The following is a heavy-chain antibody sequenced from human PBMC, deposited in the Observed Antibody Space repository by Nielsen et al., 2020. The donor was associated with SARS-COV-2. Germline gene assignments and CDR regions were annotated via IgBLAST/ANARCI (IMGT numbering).Heavy chain of an antibody. D-gene: IGHD2-2*01. CDR2: VHYSGST. CDR1: GGSISYY. J-gene: IGHJ3*02. Sequence: SETLSLTCTVSGGSISYYWSWIRQPPGKGLEWIGYVHYSGSTNYYPSLQSRVTISADTFNDQISLKLTSVTAADTGVYYCARLPAGTVSFDIWGKGTMVTVS. CDR3: ARLPAGTVSFDI. V-gene: IGHV4-59*08.